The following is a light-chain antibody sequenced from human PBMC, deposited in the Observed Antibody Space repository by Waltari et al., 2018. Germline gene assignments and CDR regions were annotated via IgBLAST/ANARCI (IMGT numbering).Light chain of an antibody. Sequence: QSALTQSASVSGSPGQSITISCTGTSSDVGNYNLVSWYQQHPGKAPQLIICEGSKRPSGVSNRFSGSKFGNTASLTISGLQAEDEADYYCCSYAAYSPVLFGGGTKVTVL. CDR2: EGS. CDR3: CSYAAYSPVL. V-gene: IGLV2-23*01. J-gene: IGLJ2*01. CDR1: SSDVGNYNL.